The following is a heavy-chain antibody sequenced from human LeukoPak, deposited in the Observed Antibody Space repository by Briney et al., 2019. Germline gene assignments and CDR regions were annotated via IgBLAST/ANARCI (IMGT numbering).Heavy chain of an antibody. V-gene: IGHV4-38-2*02. CDR1: GYSISSGYY. Sequence: SETLSLTCTVSGYSISSGYYWGWIRQPPGKGLEWIGSIYHSGSTYYNPSLKSRVTISVDTSKNQFSLKLSSVTAADTAVYYCARGYGDYVRASFDYWGQGTLVTVSS. CDR2: IYHSGST. D-gene: IGHD4-17*01. J-gene: IGHJ4*02. CDR3: ARGYGDYVRASFDY.